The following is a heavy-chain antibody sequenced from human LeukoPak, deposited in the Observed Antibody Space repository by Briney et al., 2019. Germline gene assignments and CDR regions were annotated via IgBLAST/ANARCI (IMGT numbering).Heavy chain of an antibody. D-gene: IGHD3-3*01. J-gene: IGHJ4*02. Sequence: SETLSLTCTVSGGSISSYYWSWLRQPPGKGLEWIGYIYYSGSTNYNPSLKSRVTISVDTSKNQFSLKLSSVTAADTAVYYCAIGGAYDFWSGYYYYLDYWGQGTLVTVSS. CDR3: AIGGAYDFWSGYYYYLDY. V-gene: IGHV4-59*01. CDR2: IYYSGST. CDR1: GGSISSYY.